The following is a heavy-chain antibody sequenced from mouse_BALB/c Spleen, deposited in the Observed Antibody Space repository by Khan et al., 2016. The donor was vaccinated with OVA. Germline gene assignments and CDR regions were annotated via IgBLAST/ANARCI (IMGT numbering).Heavy chain of an antibody. D-gene: IGHD2-14*01. Sequence: EVQLVESGPGLVKPSQSLTLTCTITGYSITSGYACYLIQQFPGNKLEWVGYITYSGGTSYNQSLKSRISITRDTSSNPFYMQLNTVTSEDTAAYYCCRRKYAGYYFDYWGQGTTLTVSS. J-gene: IGHJ2*01. V-gene: IGHV3-2*02. CDR3: CRRKYAGYYFDY. CDR2: ITYSGGT. CDR1: GYSITSGYA.